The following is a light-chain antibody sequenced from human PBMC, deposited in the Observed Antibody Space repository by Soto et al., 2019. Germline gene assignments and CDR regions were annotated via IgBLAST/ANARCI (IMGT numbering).Light chain of an antibody. CDR1: QTTSSW. J-gene: IGKJ1*01. Sequence: DIQMTQSPSTLSGSVGDRVTITCRASQTTSSWLAWYQQKPGKAPKLLIYKASTLKSGVPSRFSGSGSGTEFTLTISSLQPDDFATYYCQQYDSYSWTFGQGTKVDIK. V-gene: IGKV1-5*03. CDR3: QQYDSYSWT. CDR2: KAS.